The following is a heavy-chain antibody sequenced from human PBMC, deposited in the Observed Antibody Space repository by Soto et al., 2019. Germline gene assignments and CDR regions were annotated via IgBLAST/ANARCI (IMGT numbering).Heavy chain of an antibody. D-gene: IGHD6-6*01. CDR1: GYTFTGYY. J-gene: IGHJ6*02. V-gene: IGHV1-2*02. CDR3: AREGSSSSRGYYYYYGMDV. CDR2: INPNSGGT. Sequence: SVKVSCKASGYTFTGYYMHWVRQAPGQGLEWMGWINPNSGGTNYAQKFQGRVTMTRDTSISTAYMELSRLRSDDTAVYYCAREGSSSSRGYYYYYGMDVWGQGTTVTVSS.